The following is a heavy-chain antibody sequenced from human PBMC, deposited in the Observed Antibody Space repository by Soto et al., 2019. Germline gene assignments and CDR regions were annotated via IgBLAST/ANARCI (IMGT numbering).Heavy chain of an antibody. CDR1: GFTLTSYS. V-gene: IGHV3-21*02. J-gene: IGHJ6*02. CDR3: VRERGLSSFYGMDV. Sequence: EVQLVESGGGLVKPGGSLGLSCAASGFTLTSYSMNWVRQAPGKGLEWVSSISSSSSHIYYADSVKGRFTISRDNARNSVYLQMNSLRAEDTAVYYCVRERGLSSFYGMDVWGQGTTVTVSS. D-gene: IGHD3-10*01. CDR2: ISSSSSHI.